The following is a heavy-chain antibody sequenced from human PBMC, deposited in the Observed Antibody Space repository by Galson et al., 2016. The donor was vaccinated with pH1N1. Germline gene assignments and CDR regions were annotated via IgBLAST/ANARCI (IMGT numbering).Heavy chain of an antibody. Sequence: SVKVSCKVSGYTFTRYYFHWVRQAPGQGLEWMGVIDPSPGTTTYAQKFQGLVTMTSDTSTSTVYMELSSLKPEDTAVYHCIRDLGRLRAFWGQGTLVTVSS. J-gene: IGHJ4*02. CDR1: GYTFTRYY. D-gene: IGHD1-26*01. V-gene: IGHV1-46*03. CDR2: IDPSPGTT. CDR3: IRDLGRLRAF.